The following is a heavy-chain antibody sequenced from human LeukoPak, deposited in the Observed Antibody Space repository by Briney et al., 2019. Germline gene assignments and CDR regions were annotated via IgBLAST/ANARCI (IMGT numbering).Heavy chain of an antibody. CDR3: ARVKYCSSTSCYRWFDP. Sequence: AASVKVSCKASGGTFSSYAISWVRQAPGQGLEWMGGIIPIFGTANYAQKFQGRVTITTDESTRTAYMELSSLRSEDTAVYYCARVKYCSSTSCYRWFDPWGQGTPVTVSS. J-gene: IGHJ5*02. CDR1: GGTFSSYA. V-gene: IGHV1-69*05. D-gene: IGHD2-2*01. CDR2: IIPIFGTA.